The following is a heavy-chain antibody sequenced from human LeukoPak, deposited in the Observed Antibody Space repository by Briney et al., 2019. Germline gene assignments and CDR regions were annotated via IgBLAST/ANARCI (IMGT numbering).Heavy chain of an antibody. CDR1: GFPFSGYY. J-gene: IGHJ4*02. D-gene: IGHD3-22*01. CDR2: IKGDGSVQ. Sequence: GGSLRLSCTASGFPFSGYYISWVRQAPGTGLEWLANIKGDGSVQDYVDSVKGRFTISRDNAKNSLYLQMNSLRAEDTAVYYCARGPYDSSGYYFDYWDQGTLVTVSS. CDR3: ARGPYDSSGYYFDY. V-gene: IGHV3-7*01.